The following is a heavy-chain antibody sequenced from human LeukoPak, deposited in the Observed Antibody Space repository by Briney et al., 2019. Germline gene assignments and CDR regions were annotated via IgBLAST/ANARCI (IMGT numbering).Heavy chain of an antibody. D-gene: IGHD3-10*01. CDR3: AKEGRYGSGSYLLGSGLDC. J-gene: IGHJ4*02. CDR2: IRYDGSNK. CDR1: GFTFSSYG. V-gene: IGHV3-30*02. Sequence: PGGSLRLSCAASGFTFSSYGMHWVRQAPGKGLEWVAFIRYDGSNKYYADSVKGRFTISRDNSKNTLYLQMNSLRAEDTAVYYCAKEGRYGSGSYLLGSGLDCWGQGTLVTVSS.